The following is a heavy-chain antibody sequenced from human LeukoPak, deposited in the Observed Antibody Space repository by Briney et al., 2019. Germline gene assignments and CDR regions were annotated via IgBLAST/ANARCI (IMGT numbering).Heavy chain of an antibody. V-gene: IGHV4-59*01. CDR2: IYYSGST. CDR3: ARDGGRDYYGSGSYDYYFGY. D-gene: IGHD3-10*01. J-gene: IGHJ4*02. Sequence: SETLSLTCTVSGGSISSYYWSWIRQPPGKGLEWIGYIYYSGSTNYNPSLKSRVTISVDTSKNQFSLKLSSVTAADTAVYYCARDGGRDYYGSGSYDYYFGYWGQGTLVTVSS. CDR1: GGSISSYY.